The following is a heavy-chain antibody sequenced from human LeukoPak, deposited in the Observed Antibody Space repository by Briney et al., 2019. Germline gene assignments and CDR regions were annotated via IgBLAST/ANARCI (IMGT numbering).Heavy chain of an antibody. CDR1: GGSITSYY. CDR3: ARASTPFDD. CDR2: VSDGGRT. J-gene: IGHJ4*02. Sequence: PSETLSLTCSVSGGSITSYYWSWIRQPPGKGLEWIGHVSDGGRTNYSPSLRSRVSISVDTSKNQFSLKLNSVTAADTAVYFCARASTPFDDWGQGTLVTVSS. V-gene: IGHV4-59*01.